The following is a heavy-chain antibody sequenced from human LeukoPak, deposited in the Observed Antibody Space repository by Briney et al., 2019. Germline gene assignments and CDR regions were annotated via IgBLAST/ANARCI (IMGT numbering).Heavy chain of an antibody. CDR3: ARDGGFYGSGSFVGYYGMDV. D-gene: IGHD3-10*01. CDR1: GGSISSYY. J-gene: IGHJ6*02. CDR2: IYYSGST. V-gene: IGHV4-59*01. Sequence: SETLSLTCTVTGGSISSYYWSWIRQPPGKGLEWIGYIYYSGSTNYIPSLKSRVTISVDTSKNQFSLKLSSVTAADTAVYYCARDGGFYGSGSFVGYYGMDVWGQGTTVTVSS.